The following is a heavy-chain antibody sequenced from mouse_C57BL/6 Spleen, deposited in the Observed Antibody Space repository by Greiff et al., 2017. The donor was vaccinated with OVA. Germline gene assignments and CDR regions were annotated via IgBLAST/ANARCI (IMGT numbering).Heavy chain of an antibody. D-gene: IGHD2-3*01. CDR1: GYTFTSYW. CDR2: IDPSDSYT. V-gene: IGHV1-69*01. Sequence: QVQLQQSGAELVMPGASVKLSCKASGYTFTSYWMHWVKQRPGQGLEWIGEIDPSDSYTNYNQKFKGKSTLTVDKSSSTAYLQLSSLTSEDSAVYYCARFYDGDYWGQGTTLTVSS. CDR3: ARFYDGDY. J-gene: IGHJ2*01.